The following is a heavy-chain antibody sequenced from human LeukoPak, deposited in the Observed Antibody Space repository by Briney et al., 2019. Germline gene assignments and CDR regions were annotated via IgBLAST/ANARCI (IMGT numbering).Heavy chain of an antibody. Sequence: GGSLRLSCAASGFTVSSNYMSWVRQTPGRGLEWVSVIYSGGSTYYADSVKGRFTISRDNSKNTLYLQMNSLRAEDTAVYYCARAHRAPVELYYYYCVDVWGQGTTVTVYS. CDR2: IYSGGST. V-gene: IGHV3-66*01. D-gene: IGHD3-10*01. CDR3: ARAHRAPVELYYYYCVDV. CDR1: GFTVSSNY. J-gene: IGHJ6*02.